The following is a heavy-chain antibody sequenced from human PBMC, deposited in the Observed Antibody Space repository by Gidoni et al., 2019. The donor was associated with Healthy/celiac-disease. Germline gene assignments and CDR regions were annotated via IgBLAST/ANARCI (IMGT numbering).Heavy chain of an antibody. Sequence: QVQLQQWGAGLLKPSETLSLTCAVYGGSFSGYYWSWIRKPPGKGLEWIGEDNHSGSTNYHPSLKSRVTISVDTSKLQFSLKLSSVPAADTAVYYWARGRWLRLRYWGQGTLVTVSS. D-gene: IGHD5-12*01. CDR2: DNHSGST. J-gene: IGHJ4*02. CDR1: GGSFSGYY. V-gene: IGHV4-34*01. CDR3: ARGRWLRLRY.